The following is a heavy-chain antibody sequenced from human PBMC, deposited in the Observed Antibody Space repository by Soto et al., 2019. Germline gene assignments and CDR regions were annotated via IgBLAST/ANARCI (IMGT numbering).Heavy chain of an antibody. V-gene: IGHV3-23*01. J-gene: IGHJ4*02. D-gene: IGHD3-9*01. CDR1: GFTFSSYA. CDR3: ANSGGGDVSYLRYFDWTPFDY. Sequence: PGGSLRLSCAASGFTFSSYAMSWVRQAPGKGLGWVSAISGSGGSTYYADSVKGRFTISRDNSKNTLYLQMNSLRAEDTAVYYCANSGGGDVSYLRYFDWTPFDYWGQGTLVTVSS. CDR2: ISGSGGST.